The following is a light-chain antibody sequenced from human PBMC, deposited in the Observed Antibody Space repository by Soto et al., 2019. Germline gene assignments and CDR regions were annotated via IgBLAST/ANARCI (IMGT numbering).Light chain of an antibody. CDR1: QSISSY. CDR3: KQSYSTPLT. CDR2: AAS. J-gene: IGKJ4*01. V-gene: IGKV1-39*01. Sequence: DIQMTQSPSFLSASVGDRVTITCRASQSISSYLNWYQQRPGKAPNLLIYAASSLQSGVQSRFSGSGSGTDFTLTITSLQPEDFATYYCKQSYSTPLTFGGGTKVDIK.